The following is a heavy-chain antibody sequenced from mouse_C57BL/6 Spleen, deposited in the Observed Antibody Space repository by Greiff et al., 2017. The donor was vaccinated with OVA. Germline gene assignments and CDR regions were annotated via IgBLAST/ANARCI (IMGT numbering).Heavy chain of an antibody. D-gene: IGHD2-1*01. CDR2: IDPSDSYT. J-gene: IGHJ2*01. CDR1: GYTFTSYW. Sequence: VKLQQPGAELVRPGTSVKLSCKASGYTFTSYWMHWVKQRPGQGLEWIGVIDPSDSYTNYNQKFKGKATLTVDTSSSTAYMQLSSLTSEDSAVYYCARWDLLWHYFDYWGQGTTLTVSS. CDR3: ARWDLLWHYFDY. V-gene: IGHV1-59*01.